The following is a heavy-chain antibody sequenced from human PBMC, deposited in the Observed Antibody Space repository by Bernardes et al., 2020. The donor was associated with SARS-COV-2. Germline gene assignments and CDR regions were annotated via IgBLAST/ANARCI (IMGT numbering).Heavy chain of an antibody. D-gene: IGHD3-16*02. Sequence: TLSLTCTVSGGSISSSSYYWGWIRQPPGKGLEWIGSIYYSGSTYSNPSLQSRVTISVDTSKNQFSLKLSSVTAADTAVYYCAGEGLRLGELSSDAFDIWGQGTMVTVSS. CDR1: GGSISSSSYY. CDR3: AGEGLRLGELSSDAFDI. V-gene: IGHV4-39*01. CDR2: IYYSGST. J-gene: IGHJ3*02.